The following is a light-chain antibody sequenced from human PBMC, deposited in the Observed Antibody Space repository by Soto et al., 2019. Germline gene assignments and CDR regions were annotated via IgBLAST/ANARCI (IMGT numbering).Light chain of an antibody. J-gene: IGKJ1*01. Sequence: EIVMTQSPATLAVAPGERAHLSCRASQSVSSNLAWYQQKPGQSPRLLIYGASTRATGIPVRFSGSGSGTEFTLTISRLEPEDFAVYYCQQYGSSSWTFGQGTKVAIK. CDR3: QQYGSSSWT. CDR1: QSVSSN. V-gene: IGKV3-15*01. CDR2: GAS.